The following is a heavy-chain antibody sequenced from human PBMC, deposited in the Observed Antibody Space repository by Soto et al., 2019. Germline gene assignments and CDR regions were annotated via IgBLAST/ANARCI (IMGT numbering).Heavy chain of an antibody. CDR1: GDSISSNNYY. D-gene: IGHD2-2*01. J-gene: IGHJ6*02. V-gene: IGHV4-39*01. Sequence: QLQLQESGPGLVKPSETLSVTCTVSGDSISSNNYYWGWIRQPPGKGLEWIGGINYSGSTYYNPSLKSRVTISVDTSKNQFSLMLSSVTAADTAVYYCARHPGYCTGTSYYGYHTMDVWGHRTTVTVS. CDR2: INYSGST. CDR3: ARHPGYCTGTSYYGYHTMDV.